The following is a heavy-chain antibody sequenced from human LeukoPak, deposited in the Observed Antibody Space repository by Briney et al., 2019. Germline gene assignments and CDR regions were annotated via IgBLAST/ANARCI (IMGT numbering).Heavy chain of an antibody. J-gene: IGHJ4*02. D-gene: IGHD5-18*01. CDR2: FNPSGGST. CDR1: GYTFTSYY. V-gene: IGHV1-46*01. CDR3: ARSGVDTAICYFDY. Sequence: ASVKVSCKASGYTFTSYYMHWVRQAPGQGLEWMGIFNPSGGSTNYAQQFQGRVTMTRDTSTSTVYMELSSLRSEDTAVYYCARSGVDTAICYFDYWGQGTPVTVSS.